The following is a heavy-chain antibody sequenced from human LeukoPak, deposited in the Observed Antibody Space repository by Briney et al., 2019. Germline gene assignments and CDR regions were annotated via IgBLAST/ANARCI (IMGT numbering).Heavy chain of an antibody. J-gene: IGHJ6*03. V-gene: IGHV1-2*02. CDR3: ARVASWYNTGYYMDV. CDR1: GYTFTDYC. D-gene: IGHD6-13*01. Sequence: ASVKVSCKASGYTFTDYCIHWVRQAPGQGLEWMGWISPNSGGTNSAQKFQGRVTMTRDTSISTAYMELSRLRSDDTAVYYCARVASWYNTGYYMDVWGKGTTVTVSS. CDR2: ISPNSGGT.